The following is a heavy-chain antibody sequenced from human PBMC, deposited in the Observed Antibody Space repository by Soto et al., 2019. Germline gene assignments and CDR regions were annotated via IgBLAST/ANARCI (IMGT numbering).Heavy chain of an antibody. CDR3: ARLAPIAADDGMEV. CDR1: GYSISSGYY. V-gene: IGHV4-38-2*01. Sequence: PSETLSLTCAVSGYSISSGYYWGCIRQSPGKGLEWIGSIYHSGSTYYNPSLKSRVIISVDTSKNQFSLKLSSVTAADTAVYYCARLAPIAADDGMEVWGEGTKVTVSS. CDR2: IYHSGST. J-gene: IGHJ6*04. D-gene: IGHD6-13*01.